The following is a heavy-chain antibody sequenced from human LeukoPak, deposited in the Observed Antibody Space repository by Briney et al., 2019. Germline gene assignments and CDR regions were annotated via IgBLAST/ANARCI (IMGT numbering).Heavy chain of an antibody. Sequence: QPGGSLRLSCAASGFTFSSYSMNWVRQAPGKGLEWVAVISYDGSNKYCADSVKGRFSISRDNSKNTLYLQMNSLRAEDTAVYYCAKSPMLWFGELHWGQGTLVTVSS. CDR1: GFTFSSYS. J-gene: IGHJ4*02. CDR2: ISYDGSNK. D-gene: IGHD3-10*01. CDR3: AKSPMLWFGELH. V-gene: IGHV3-30*18.